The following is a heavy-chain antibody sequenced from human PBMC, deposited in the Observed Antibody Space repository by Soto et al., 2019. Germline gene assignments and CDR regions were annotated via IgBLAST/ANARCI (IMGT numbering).Heavy chain of an antibody. D-gene: IGHD3-22*01. CDR3: ARQVDSSGYYYEFDY. Sequence: ETLSLTCPVSGGSISSSAYYWGWIRQPPGKGLEWIATIYYDTNTYYNPSLKSRVTVSISTSENRFSLKLHSVTAADTAVYYCARQVDSSGYYYEFDYWGQGTLVTVSS. V-gene: IGHV4-39*01. CDR2: IYYDTNT. CDR1: GGSISSSAYY. J-gene: IGHJ4*02.